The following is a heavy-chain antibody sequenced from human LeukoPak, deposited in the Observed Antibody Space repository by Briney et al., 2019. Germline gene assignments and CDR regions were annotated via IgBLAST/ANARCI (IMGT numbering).Heavy chain of an antibody. J-gene: IGHJ6*03. V-gene: IGHV1-69*06. CDR2: IIPIFGTA. Sequence: SVKVSCKASGGTFSSYAISWVRQAPGQGLEWMGGIIPIFGTANYAQKFQGRVTITADKSTSTAYMELSSLRSEDTAVHYCARGPPKGYYYYYYMDVWGKGTTVTVSS. CDR1: GGTFSSYA. CDR3: ARGPPKGYYYYYYMDV.